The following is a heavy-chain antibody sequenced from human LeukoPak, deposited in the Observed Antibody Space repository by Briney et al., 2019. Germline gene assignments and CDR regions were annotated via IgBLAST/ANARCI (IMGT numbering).Heavy chain of an antibody. V-gene: IGHV2-70*01. J-gene: IGHJ6*02. CDR1: GFSLSSSGMC. Sequence: SGPALVKPTQTLTLTCTFSGFSLSSSGMCVSWIRQPPGKALEWLALIDWDDDKYHSTSLKTRLTNSKDTSKSQVVLTMTNMDPVDTATYFCARDSGNYDYYYFGMDVWGQGTTVTVSS. D-gene: IGHD1-26*01. CDR3: ARDSGNYDYYYFGMDV. CDR2: IDWDDDK.